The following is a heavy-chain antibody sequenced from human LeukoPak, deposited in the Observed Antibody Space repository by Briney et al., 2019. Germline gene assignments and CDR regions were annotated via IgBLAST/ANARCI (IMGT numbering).Heavy chain of an antibody. CDR1: GGSISRSSYY. CDR2: IYYSGTT. CDR3: ARGYPCSGTSCYLDYYYYYGMDV. D-gene: IGHD2-2*01. Sequence: SETLSLTCTVSGGSISRSSYYWGWIRQPPGKGLEWIATIYYSGTTYDNPSLKSRVTISVDTSKNQFSLRLSSVTAADTAVYYCARGYPCSGTSCYLDYYYYYGMDVWGQGTTVTVSS. J-gene: IGHJ6*02. V-gene: IGHV4-39*01.